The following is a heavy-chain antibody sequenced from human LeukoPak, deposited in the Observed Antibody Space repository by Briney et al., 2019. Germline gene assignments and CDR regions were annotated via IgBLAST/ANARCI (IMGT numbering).Heavy chain of an antibody. Sequence: SETLSLTCAVYGGSFSGYYWSWTRQPPGKGLEWIGEINHSGSTNYNPSLKSRVTISVDTSKNQFTLKLSSVTAADTAVYYCARVSPTRYCSSTSCLYYYYYYGMDVWGQGTTVTVSS. CDR1: GGSFSGYY. CDR2: INHSGST. CDR3: ARVSPTRYCSSTSCLYYYYYYGMDV. D-gene: IGHD2-2*01. J-gene: IGHJ6*02. V-gene: IGHV4-34*01.